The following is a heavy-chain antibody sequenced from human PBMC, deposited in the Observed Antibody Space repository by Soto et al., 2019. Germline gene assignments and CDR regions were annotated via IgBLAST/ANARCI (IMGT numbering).Heavy chain of an antibody. J-gene: IGHJ1*01. CDR3: TTAISRPKYFQH. CDR2: IKSKTDGGTT. CDR1: GFTFSNAW. D-gene: IGHD3-3*02. V-gene: IGHV3-15*01. Sequence: PGGSLRLSCVASGFTFSNAWMSWVRQAPGKGLEWVGRIKSKTDGGTTDYAAPVKGRFTISRDDSKNTLYLQMNSLKTEDTAVYYCTTAISRPKYFQHWGQGTLVTVSS.